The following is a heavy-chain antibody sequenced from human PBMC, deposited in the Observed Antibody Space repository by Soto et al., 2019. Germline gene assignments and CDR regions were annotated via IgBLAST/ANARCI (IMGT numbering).Heavy chain of an antibody. D-gene: IGHD5-12*01. Sequence: SVKVYCKASGYALTGYYMHWLRQAPGQGLEWMGWINPNSGGTNYAQKFQGRVTMTRDTSISTAYMELSRLRSDDTAVYYCARDSRGYSGYGYWGQGTLVTVS. V-gene: IGHV1-2*02. CDR1: GYALTGYY. CDR3: ARDSRGYSGYGY. J-gene: IGHJ4*02. CDR2: INPNSGGT.